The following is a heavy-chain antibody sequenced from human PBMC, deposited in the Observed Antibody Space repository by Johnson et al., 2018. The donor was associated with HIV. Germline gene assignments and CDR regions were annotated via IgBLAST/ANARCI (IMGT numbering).Heavy chain of an antibody. CDR2: IFSVGDV. CDR3: ARERNMIVVDDDAFDI. J-gene: IGHJ3*02. D-gene: IGHD3-22*01. V-gene: IGHV3-66*02. CDR1: GITVGTNY. Sequence: VQLVESGGGLVQPGGSLRLSCAASGITVGTNYMSWVRQAPGKGLEWVSVIFSVGDVYYADSVKGRFTISRDNSKNTLYLQMNSLRAEDTAVYYCARERNMIVVDDDAFDIWGQGTMVTVSS.